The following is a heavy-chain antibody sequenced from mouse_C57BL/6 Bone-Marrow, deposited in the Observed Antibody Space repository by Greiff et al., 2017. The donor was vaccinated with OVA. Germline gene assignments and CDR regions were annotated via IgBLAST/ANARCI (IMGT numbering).Heavy chain of an antibody. CDR2: INPSNGGT. J-gene: IGHJ3*01. CDR3: ARWHYDYDAWFAD. Sequence: QVQLQQPGTELVKPGASVKLSCKASGYTFTSYWMHWVKQRPGQGLEWIGHINPSNGGTNYNEKFKSKATLTVAKSSSTAYMQLSSLTAEDSAVEYCARWHYDYDAWFADWGQGTLVTVSA. CDR1: GYTFTSYW. D-gene: IGHD2-4*01. V-gene: IGHV1-53*01.